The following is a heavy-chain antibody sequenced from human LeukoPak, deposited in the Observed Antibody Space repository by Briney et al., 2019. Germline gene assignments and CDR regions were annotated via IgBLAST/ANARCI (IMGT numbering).Heavy chain of an antibody. V-gene: IGHV1-3*01. CDR1: GYTFTTYA. D-gene: IGHD3-10*01. CDR2: INAGNGNT. CDR3: ARVPGPTMVRGVPKYYFDY. J-gene: IGHJ4*02. Sequence: GASVKVSCKASGYTFTTYAIHWVRQAPGQRLEWMGWINAGNGNTKYSQKFQGRVTMTRDTSTRTVYMELSSLRSEDTAVYYCARVPGPTMVRGVPKYYFDYWGQGTLVTVSS.